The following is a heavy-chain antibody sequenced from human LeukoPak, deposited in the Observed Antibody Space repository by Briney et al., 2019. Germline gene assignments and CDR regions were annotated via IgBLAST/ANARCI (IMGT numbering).Heavy chain of an antibody. D-gene: IGHD3-16*02. CDR3: ARDGGYDYVWGSYRESYYFDY. CDR2: ISYDGSNK. CDR1: GFTFSSYA. J-gene: IGHJ4*02. V-gene: IGHV3-30-3*01. Sequence: PGRSLRLSCAASGFTFSSYAMHWVRQAPGKGLEWVAVISYDGSNKYYADSVKGRLTISRDNSKNTLYLQMNSLRAEDTAVYYCARDGGYDYVWGSYRESYYFDYWGQGTLVTVSS.